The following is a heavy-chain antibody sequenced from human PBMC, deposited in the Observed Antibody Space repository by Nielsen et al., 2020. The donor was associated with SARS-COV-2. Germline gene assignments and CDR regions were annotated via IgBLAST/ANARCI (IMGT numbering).Heavy chain of an antibody. CDR2: IYPGNSET. J-gene: IGHJ3*02. CDR1: GYSFSSYW. CDR3: GRHLSVVHKGLEI. V-gene: IGHV5-51*01. D-gene: IGHD1-1*01. Sequence: GESLKISCKGSGYSFSSYWIAWVRQMPGKGLEWMGIIYPGNSETRYSPSFQDQVTISADKSTSTAYLQWSSLKASDTAMYYCGRHLSVVHKGLEIWGQGTMVTVSS.